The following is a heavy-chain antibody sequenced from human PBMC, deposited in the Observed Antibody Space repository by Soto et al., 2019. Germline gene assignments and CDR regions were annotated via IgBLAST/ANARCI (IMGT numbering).Heavy chain of an antibody. D-gene: IGHD5-12*01. CDR2: IIPIFGST. CDR3: AREGLATNGPHDAFDI. J-gene: IGHJ3*02. Sequence: GASVKVSCKASGGTFSSYAISWVRQAPGQGLEWMGGIIPIFGSTSYAQKFQGRVTMTRDTSTSTVYMELSSLRSEDTAVYYCAREGLATNGPHDAFDIWGQGTMVTVSS. V-gene: IGHV1-69*05. CDR1: GGTFSSYA.